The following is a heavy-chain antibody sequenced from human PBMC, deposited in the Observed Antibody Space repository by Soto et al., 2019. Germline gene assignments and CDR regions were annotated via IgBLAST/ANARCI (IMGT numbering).Heavy chain of an antibody. CDR3: AKIVDPRTPGWLKLRWGYYFDY. CDR2: ISGSGGST. Sequence: GGSLRLSCAASGFTFSSYAMSWVRQAPGKGLEWVSAISGSGGSTYYADSVKGRFTISRDNSKNTLYLQMNSLRAEDTAVYYCAKIVDPRTPGWLKLRWGYYFDYWGQGTLVTVSS. J-gene: IGHJ4*02. D-gene: IGHD1-7*01. CDR1: GFTFSSYA. V-gene: IGHV3-23*01.